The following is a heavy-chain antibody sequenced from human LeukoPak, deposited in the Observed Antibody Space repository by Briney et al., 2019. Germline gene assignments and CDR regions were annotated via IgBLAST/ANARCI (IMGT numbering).Heavy chain of an antibody. Sequence: GSLRLSCAASGFTFSSYSMNWVRQAPGKGLEWVSSISSSSSYIYYADSVKGRFTISRDNAKNSLYLQMNSLRAEDTAVYYCARGTAEVTMIVVVIANFDYWGQGTLVTVSS. V-gene: IGHV3-21*06. J-gene: IGHJ4*02. CDR2: ISSSSSYI. CDR1: GFTFSSYS. D-gene: IGHD3-22*01. CDR3: ARGTAEVTMIVVVIANFDY.